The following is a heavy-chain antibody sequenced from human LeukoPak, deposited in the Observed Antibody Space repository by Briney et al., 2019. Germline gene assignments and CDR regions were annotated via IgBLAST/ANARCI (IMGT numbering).Heavy chain of an antibody. Sequence: SETLSLTCTVSGYSISSGYYWGWIRQPPGKGLEWIGSIYHSGSTYYNPSLKSRVTISVDTSKNQFSLKLSSVTAADTAVYYCARFHDDYAFDYWGQGTLVTVSS. CDR2: IYHSGST. V-gene: IGHV4-38-2*02. CDR1: GYSISSGYY. CDR3: ARFHDDYAFDY. J-gene: IGHJ4*02. D-gene: IGHD4-17*01.